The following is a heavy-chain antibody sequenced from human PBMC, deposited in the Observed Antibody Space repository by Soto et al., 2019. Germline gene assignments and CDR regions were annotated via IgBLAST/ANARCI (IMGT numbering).Heavy chain of an antibody. CDR3: ARVRRSPYAMDV. D-gene: IGHD2-2*01. CDR2: INPISGDT. V-gene: IGHV1-2*02. CDR1: GYTFTGHY. J-gene: IGHJ6*02. Sequence: QVQLVQSGAEVKKPGASVKVSCKASGYTFTGHYIHWVRQAPGQGLAWMGWINPISGDTEYAQKFTGRVTMTRDTSFGTAYMDLRSLISDDTAVYYCARVRRSPYAMDVWGQGTTVTVSS.